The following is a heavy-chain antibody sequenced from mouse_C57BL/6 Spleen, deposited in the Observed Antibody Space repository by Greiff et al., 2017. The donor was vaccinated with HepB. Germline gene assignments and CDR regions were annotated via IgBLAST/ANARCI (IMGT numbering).Heavy chain of an antibody. D-gene: IGHD4-1*01. Sequence: VQLKQSGPGLVQPSQSLSITCTVSGFSLTSYGVHWVRQTPGKGLEWLGVIWSGGSRDYNAASMSRLSITKDNSKSQVFFKMNSLQADDTAIYYCAKRVTGTGAMDYWGQGTSVTVSS. CDR1: GFSLTSYG. J-gene: IGHJ4*01. CDR2: IWSGGSR. CDR3: AKRVTGTGAMDY. V-gene: IGHV2-5*01.